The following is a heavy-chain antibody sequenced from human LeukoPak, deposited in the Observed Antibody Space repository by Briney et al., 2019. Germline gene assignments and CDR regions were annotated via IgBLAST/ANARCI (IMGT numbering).Heavy chain of an antibody. CDR2: ISGSADNT. CDR1: GFTFRSYV. CDR3: AKQGYYYGSGGEN. V-gene: IGHV3-23*01. J-gene: IGHJ4*02. D-gene: IGHD3-10*01. Sequence: GGSLRLSCAASGFTFRSYVMNWVRQAPGKGLEWVSSISGSADNTYYADSVKGRFSISRDNSKNTLYLQMNSLRAEDTAVYYCAKQGYYYGSGGENWGQGTLVTVSS.